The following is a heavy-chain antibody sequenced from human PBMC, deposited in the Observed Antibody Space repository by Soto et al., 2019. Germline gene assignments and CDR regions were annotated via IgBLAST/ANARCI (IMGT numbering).Heavy chain of an antibody. CDR2: ISGYNGNT. Sequence: ASVKVSCKASGYTFSIYGISWVRQAPGQGLEWMGWISGYNGNTKYAQKFQDRVTVTTDTPTSGAYMELSSLRSEDTAVYYCARATRDSSGWYGGGYWGQGTLVTVSS. D-gene: IGHD6-19*01. J-gene: IGHJ4*02. V-gene: IGHV1-18*04. CDR3: ARATRDSSGWYGGGY. CDR1: GYTFSIYG.